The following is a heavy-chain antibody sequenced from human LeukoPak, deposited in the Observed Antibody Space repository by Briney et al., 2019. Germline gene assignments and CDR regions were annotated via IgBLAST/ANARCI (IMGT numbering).Heavy chain of an antibody. CDR1: GGSISSSSYY. CDR3: ARPRQGGYYGRYFDY. D-gene: IGHD1-26*01. V-gene: IGHV4-39*07. CDR2: INHSGST. J-gene: IGHJ4*02. Sequence: NPSETLSLTCIVSGGSISSSSYYWGWIRQPPGKGLERIGEINHSGSTNYNPSLKSRVTISVDTSKNQFSLKLSSVTAADTAVYYCARPRQGGYYGRYFDYWGQGTLVTVSS.